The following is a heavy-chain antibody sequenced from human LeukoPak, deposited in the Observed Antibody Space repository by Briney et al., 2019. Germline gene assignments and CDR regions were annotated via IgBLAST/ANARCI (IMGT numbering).Heavy chain of an antibody. CDR1: GYSISSGYY. V-gene: IGHV4-38-2*02. J-gene: IGHJ4*02. Sequence: PSETLSLTCTVSGYSISSGYYWGWIRRPPGKGLEGIGRIYHSGSSYYNPSLKRRVTISVDTSKNQFSLKLSSVTAADTAVYYCARLSGAIDNSYSFDYCGQGPLVTVSS. D-gene: IGHD1-26*01. CDR3: ARLSGAIDNSYSFDY. CDR2: IYHSGSS.